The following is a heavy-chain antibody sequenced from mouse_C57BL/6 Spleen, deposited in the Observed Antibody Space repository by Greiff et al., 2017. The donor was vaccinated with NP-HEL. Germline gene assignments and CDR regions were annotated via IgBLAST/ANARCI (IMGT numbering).Heavy chain of an antibody. CDR2: INPYNGGT. CDR1: GYTFTDYY. V-gene: IGHV1-19*01. CDR3: ARSATVVGHYFDY. Sequence: EVQLQQSGPVLVKPGASVKMSCKASGYTFTDYYMNWVKQSHGKSLEWIGVINPYNGGTSYNQKFKGKATLTVDKSSSTAYMELNSLTSEDSAVYYCARSATVVGHYFDYWGQGTTLTVSS. D-gene: IGHD1-1*01. J-gene: IGHJ2*01.